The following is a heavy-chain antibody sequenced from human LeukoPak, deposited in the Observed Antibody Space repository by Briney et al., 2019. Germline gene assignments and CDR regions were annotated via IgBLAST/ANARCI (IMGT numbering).Heavy chain of an antibody. CDR3: ARETPYSSSWTDFDY. J-gene: IGHJ4*02. V-gene: IGHV3-48*01. Sequence: GSLRLSCAASGFTFSSYAMHWVRQAPGKGLEWISYITLSRTTIYYADSVKGRFTISRDNAKNSLYLQMNSLRAEDTAMYFCARETPYSSSWTDFDYWGQGTLVTVSS. CDR1: GFTFSSYA. CDR2: ITLSRTTI. D-gene: IGHD6-13*01.